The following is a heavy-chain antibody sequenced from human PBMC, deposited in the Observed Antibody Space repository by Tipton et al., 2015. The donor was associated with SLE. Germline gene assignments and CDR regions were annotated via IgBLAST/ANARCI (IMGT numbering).Heavy chain of an antibody. V-gene: IGHV4-30-4*02. D-gene: IGHD3-22*01. Sequence: TLSLTCTVSGGSISSGDYYWSWIRQPPGKGLEWIGYIYYSGSTYYNPSLKSRVSISVDTSKNQFSLKLSSVTAADTAVYYCARDLYYSDTSGYYSLLDYWGQGTLVTVSS. CDR1: GGSISSGDYY. CDR2: IYYSGST. CDR3: ARDLYYSDTSGYYSLLDY. J-gene: IGHJ4*02.